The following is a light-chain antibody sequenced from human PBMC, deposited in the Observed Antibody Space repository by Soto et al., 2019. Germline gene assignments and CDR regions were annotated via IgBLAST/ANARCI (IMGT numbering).Light chain of an antibody. J-gene: IGLJ3*02. CDR2: EVS. V-gene: IGLV2-23*02. CDR1: SSDVGSYNL. Sequence: QSVLTQPASVSGSPGQSITISCTGTSSDVGSYNLVSWYQQHPGKAPKLMIYEVSKRPSGVSNRFSGSKSGNTASLTISGLQAEDEADYYCCSYAGSSTVFGGGTKVNVL. CDR3: CSYAGSSTV.